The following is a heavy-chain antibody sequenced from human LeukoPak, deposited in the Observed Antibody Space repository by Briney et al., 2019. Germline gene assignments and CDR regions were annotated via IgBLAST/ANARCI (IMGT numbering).Heavy chain of an antibody. V-gene: IGHV3-7*01. CDR3: ARCEGFYDYFSESPTYYYYMDV. Sequence: GGSLRLSCAPSGFTFNTYWMSWVRQAPGKGREWVANIKQDGSEKYYVESVKGRFCISRDKAKNSQHLQMNSLGVEDTAVYYCARCEGFYDYFSESPTYYYYMDVWGKGTTVTVSS. J-gene: IGHJ6*03. CDR1: GFTFNTYW. CDR2: IKQDGSEK. D-gene: IGHD3-16*01.